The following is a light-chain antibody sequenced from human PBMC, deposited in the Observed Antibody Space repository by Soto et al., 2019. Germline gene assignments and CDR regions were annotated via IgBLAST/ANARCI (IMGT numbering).Light chain of an antibody. J-gene: IGKJ2*01. CDR3: QQYGSSPPT. V-gene: IGKV3-20*01. CDR1: QSVGSSY. Sequence: EIVLTQSPGTLSLSPGERATLSCRASQSVGSSYLAWYQQKPGQAPRLLIYGASTRATGIPVRFSGSGSGTDFTLTISSLQPEDFAVYSCQQYGSSPPTFGQGTKLEIK. CDR2: GAS.